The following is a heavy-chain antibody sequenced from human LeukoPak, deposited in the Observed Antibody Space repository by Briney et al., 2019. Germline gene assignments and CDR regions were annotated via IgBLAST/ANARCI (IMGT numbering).Heavy chain of an antibody. Sequence: PSETLSLTCAVYGGSFSGYYWSWIRQPPGKGLEWIGEINHSGSTNYNPSLKSRVTISVDTSKNQFSLKLSSVTAADTAVYYCARGRPEDIVVVSAAIPPVFDYWGRGTLVTVSS. V-gene: IGHV4-34*01. D-gene: IGHD2-2*01. CDR2: INHSGST. J-gene: IGHJ4*02. CDR3: ARGRPEDIVVVSAAIPPVFDY. CDR1: GGSFSGYY.